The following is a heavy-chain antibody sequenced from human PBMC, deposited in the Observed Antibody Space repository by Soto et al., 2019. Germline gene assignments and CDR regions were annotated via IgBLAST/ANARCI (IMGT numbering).Heavy chain of an antibody. CDR3: ARVQMATMYFDY. CDR2: IYYSGTH. CDR1: GGSINNYY. Sequence: PSETLSLTCNVSGGSINNYYWSWVRQPPGKGLEWIGYIYYSGTHNYNPSLESRLTISVDTSKNQFSLRLSSVTAADTAVYYCARVQMATMYFDYWGQGTLVTVSS. D-gene: IGHD5-12*01. V-gene: IGHV4-59*01. J-gene: IGHJ4*02.